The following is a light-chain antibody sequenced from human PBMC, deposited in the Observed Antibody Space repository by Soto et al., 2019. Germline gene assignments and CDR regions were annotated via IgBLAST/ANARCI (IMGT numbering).Light chain of an antibody. V-gene: IGKV3-20*01. Sequence: EIVLTQSPGTLSLSPGERATLSCRASESVSNNYLAWYQRKPGQAPRLLIYGASYRATDIPYRFSGSGFGTDFTLTIARLEAEDFAVYICQQYGGTPPTFGLGTKVEI. J-gene: IGKJ1*01. CDR3: QQYGGTPPT. CDR2: GAS. CDR1: ESVSNNY.